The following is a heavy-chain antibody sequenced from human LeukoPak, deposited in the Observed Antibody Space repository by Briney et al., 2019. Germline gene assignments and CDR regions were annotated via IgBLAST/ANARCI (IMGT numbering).Heavy chain of an antibody. CDR1: GAYINSDSDY. D-gene: IGHD1-26*01. CDR2: IFASGTA. Sequence: SQTLSLTCSVSGAYINSDSDYWSWIRQPAGKGLQWIGRIFASGTANYNPSLKGRVTLSVDTSRNEFSLNLSSVTAADTAVYFCATLSYSGTFDSWGQGTMVTVSS. CDR3: ATLSYSGTFDS. J-gene: IGHJ4*02. V-gene: IGHV4-61*02.